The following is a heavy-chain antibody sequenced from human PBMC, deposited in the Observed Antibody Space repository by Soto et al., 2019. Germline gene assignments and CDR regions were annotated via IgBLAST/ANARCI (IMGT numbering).Heavy chain of an antibody. CDR1: GFTFSSYA. Sequence: GGSLRLSCAASGFTFSSYAMHWVRQAPGKGLEWVAVISYDGSDKYYADSVKGRFTISRDNAKNSLYLQMNSLRAEDTAVYYCARHPERIAQIGWFDPWGQGTLVTVSS. D-gene: IGHD6-13*01. J-gene: IGHJ5*02. V-gene: IGHV3-30-3*01. CDR3: ARHPERIAQIGWFDP. CDR2: ISYDGSDK.